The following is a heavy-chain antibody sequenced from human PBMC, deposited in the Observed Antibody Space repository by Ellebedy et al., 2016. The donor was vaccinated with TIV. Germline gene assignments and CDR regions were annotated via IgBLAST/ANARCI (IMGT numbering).Heavy chain of an antibody. J-gene: IGHJ4*02. CDR1: GYTFTGYY. CDR3: ASTSYYDSSGYYHLDY. CDR2: ISAYNGNT. D-gene: IGHD3-22*01. V-gene: IGHV1-18*04. Sequence: ASVKVSCKASGYTFTGYYMHWVRQAPGQGLEWMGWISAYNGNTNYAQKLQGRVTMTTDTSTSTAYMELSSLRSEDTAVYYCASTSYYDSSGYYHLDYWGQGTRVTVSS.